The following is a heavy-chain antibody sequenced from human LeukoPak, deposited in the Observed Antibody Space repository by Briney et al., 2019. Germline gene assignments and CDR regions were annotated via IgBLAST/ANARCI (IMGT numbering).Heavy chain of an antibody. Sequence: GGSLRLSCAASGFTFSSYSMNWVRQAPGKGLEWVSPISSSSSYIYYADSVKGRFTISRDNAKNSLYLQMNSLRAEDTAVYYCARAYSETYGLGYYYMDVWGKGTTVTISS. D-gene: IGHD1-26*01. CDR3: ARAYSETYGLGYYYMDV. CDR2: ISSSSSYI. J-gene: IGHJ6*03. CDR1: GFTFSSYS. V-gene: IGHV3-21*01.